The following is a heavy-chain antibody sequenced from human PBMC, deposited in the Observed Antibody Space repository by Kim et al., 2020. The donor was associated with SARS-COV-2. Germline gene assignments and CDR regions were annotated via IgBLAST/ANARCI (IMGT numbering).Heavy chain of an antibody. CDR2: IYYSGST. V-gene: IGHV4-59*13. CDR1: GGSISSYY. CDR3: ARGQRITIFGVVREMDV. D-gene: IGHD3-3*01. Sequence: SETLSLTCTVSGGSISSYYWSWIRQPPGKGLEWIGYIYYSGSTNYNPSLKSRVSISVDTSKNQFSLQLSSVTAADTAVYYCARGQRITIFGVVREMDVWGQGTTVTVP. J-gene: IGHJ6*02.